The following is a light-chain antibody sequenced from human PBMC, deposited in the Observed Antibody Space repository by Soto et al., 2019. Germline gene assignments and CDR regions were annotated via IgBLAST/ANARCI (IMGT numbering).Light chain of an antibody. V-gene: IGKV1-39*01. J-gene: IGKJ2*01. CDR2: DAS. CDR3: QQSDSTPYT. Sequence: DIQMTQSPSSLSASVGDRVTITCRASQTISTYLNWYQQKPGKAPRLLIYDASSLLSGVPSRFSGSGSGTDFTLTIASLQPEDFSPYYCQQSDSTPYTFGQGTKVEI. CDR1: QTISTY.